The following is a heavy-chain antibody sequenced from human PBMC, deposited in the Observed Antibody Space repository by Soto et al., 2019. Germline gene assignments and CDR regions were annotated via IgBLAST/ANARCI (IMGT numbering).Heavy chain of an antibody. V-gene: IGHV3-23*01. CDR2: ISGSGVST. CDR3: AEEHGYSSSWSPFDY. CDR1: GFTFSSYA. Sequence: EVQLLESGGGLVQPGGSLRLSCAASGFTFSSYAMSWVRQAPGKGLEWVSAISGSGVSTYYADSVKGRFTISRDNSKNTLYLQMNSLRAEDTAVYYCAEEHGYSSSWSPFDYWGQGTLVTVSS. J-gene: IGHJ4*02. D-gene: IGHD6-13*01.